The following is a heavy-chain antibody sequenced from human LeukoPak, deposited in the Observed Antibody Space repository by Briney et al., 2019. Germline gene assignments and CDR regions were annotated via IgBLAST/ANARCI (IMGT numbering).Heavy chain of an antibody. D-gene: IGHD5-24*01. CDR2: IGASGEST. V-gene: IGHV3-23*01. Sequence: PGGSLRLSCAASGSTFGVAAMTWDRQAPGKGLEWVSLIGASGESTYYADSVKGRFTISRDNSKNPLSLQMNSLRVEDTAMYFCAKDIQLSTWGLGTMVTVSS. CDR1: GSTFGVAA. CDR3: AKDIQLST. J-gene: IGHJ3*01.